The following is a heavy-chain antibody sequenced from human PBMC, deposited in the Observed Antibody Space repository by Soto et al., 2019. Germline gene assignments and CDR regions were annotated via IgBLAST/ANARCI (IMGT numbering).Heavy chain of an antibody. CDR2: INIGSGNT. J-gene: IGHJ6*02. D-gene: IGHD3-16*01. CDR3: ARGGGVWGYSLISCYYFGMDV. CDR1: GYAFSSYA. V-gene: IGHV1-3*04. Sequence: GASVKVSCKASGYAFSSYAMHWVRQAPGQRLEWMGWINIGSGNTEYSQNFQDRITITRDTSASTVYMELSSLRSEDTAVYYCARGGGVWGYSLISCYYFGMDVWGQGTTVTVSS.